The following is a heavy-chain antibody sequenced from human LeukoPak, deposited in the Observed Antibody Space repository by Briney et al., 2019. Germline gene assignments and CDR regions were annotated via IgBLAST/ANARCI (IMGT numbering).Heavy chain of an antibody. V-gene: IGHV3-23*01. D-gene: IGHD2-15*01. Sequence: GGSLRLSCAASGFTFSSYAMSWVRQAPGKGLEWVSAISGSGGSTYYADSVKGRFTISRDNSKNTLYLQMNSLRAEDTAVYYCARGLSEFCSGGSCYSYYFDYWGQGTLVTVSS. CDR2: ISGSGGST. CDR1: GFTFSSYA. CDR3: ARGLSEFCSGGSCYSYYFDY. J-gene: IGHJ4*02.